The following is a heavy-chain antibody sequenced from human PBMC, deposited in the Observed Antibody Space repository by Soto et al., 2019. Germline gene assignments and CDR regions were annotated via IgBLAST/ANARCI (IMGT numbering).Heavy chain of an antibody. CDR2: INHSGST. V-gene: IGHV4-34*01. Sequence: SSETLSLTCAVYGGSFSGYYWSWIRQPPGKGLEWIGEINHSGSTNYNPSLKSRVTISVDTSKNQFSLKLSSVTAADTAVYYCARATIFYYYGMDVWGQGTTVTVSS. CDR1: GGSFSGYY. D-gene: IGHD5-12*01. CDR3: ARATIFYYYGMDV. J-gene: IGHJ6*02.